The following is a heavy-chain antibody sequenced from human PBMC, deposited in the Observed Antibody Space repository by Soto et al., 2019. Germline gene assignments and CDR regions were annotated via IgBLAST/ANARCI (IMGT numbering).Heavy chain of an antibody. V-gene: IGHV4-59*01. CDR3: ASYYGGMDV. J-gene: IGHJ6*02. CDR1: GVSIISSY. Sequence: SETLSLTCTVSGVSIISSYWTWIRQPPGKGLEWIGYIYYTGSTNYNPSLKSRVTISVDMSKNQFSLRLSSVTAADTAVYYCASYYGGMDVWGQGTTVTVSS. D-gene: IGHD3-22*01. CDR2: IYYTGST.